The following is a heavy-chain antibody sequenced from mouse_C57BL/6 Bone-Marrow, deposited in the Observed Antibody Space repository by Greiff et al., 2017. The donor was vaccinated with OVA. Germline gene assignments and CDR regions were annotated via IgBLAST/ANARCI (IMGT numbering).Heavy chain of an antibody. J-gene: IGHJ4*01. CDR3: TTQDYDAMDY. V-gene: IGHV1-15*01. CDR1: GYTITDYE. CDR2: IDPETGGT. Sequence: QVQLKQSGAELVRPGASVTLSCKASGYTITDYEMHWVKQTPVHGLEWIGAIDPETGGTAYNQKFKGKAILTADKSSSTAYMELRSLTSEDSAVYYCTTQDYDAMDYWGQGTSVTVSS.